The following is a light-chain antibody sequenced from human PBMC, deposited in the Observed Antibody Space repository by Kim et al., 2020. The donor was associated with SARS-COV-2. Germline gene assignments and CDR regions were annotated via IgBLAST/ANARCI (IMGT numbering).Light chain of an antibody. V-gene: IGKV3-11*01. CDR2: NAS. Sequence: EIVMTQSPATLSLPPGERATLSCRASQSISSYLAWYQQKPGQAPRLLIYNASNRATDIPARFSGSGSGTDFTLTISSLEPEDFAVYYCQQRNDWWTFGQGTKVDIK. J-gene: IGKJ1*01. CDR3: QQRNDWWT. CDR1: QSISSY.